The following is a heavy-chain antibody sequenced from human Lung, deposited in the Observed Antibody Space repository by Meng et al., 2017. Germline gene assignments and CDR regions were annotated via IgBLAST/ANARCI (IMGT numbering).Heavy chain of an antibody. CDR1: GFTFDDYA. J-gene: IGHJ4*02. V-gene: IGHV3-43D*04. D-gene: IGHD5-24*01. CDR2: ISWDGGST. CDR3: AKGISRDGYNWYFDY. Sequence: MQLVVSGGVGVQPGGSLRLSCAAFGFTFDDYAMPWVRQAPGKGLEWVSLISWDGGSTYYADSVKGRFTISRDNSKNSLYLQMNSLRAEDTALYYCAKGISRDGYNWYFDYWGQGTLVTVSS.